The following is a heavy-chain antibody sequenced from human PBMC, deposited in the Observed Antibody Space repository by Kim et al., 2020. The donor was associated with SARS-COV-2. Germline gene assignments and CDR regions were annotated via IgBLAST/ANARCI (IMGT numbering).Heavy chain of an antibody. Sequence: HPSLKSRVTISVDTSKNQFSLKLSSVTAADTAVYYCAKPHYYGSGSFDYWGQGTLVTVSS. CDR3: AKPHYYGSGSFDY. J-gene: IGHJ4*02. V-gene: IGHV4-39*01. D-gene: IGHD3-10*01.